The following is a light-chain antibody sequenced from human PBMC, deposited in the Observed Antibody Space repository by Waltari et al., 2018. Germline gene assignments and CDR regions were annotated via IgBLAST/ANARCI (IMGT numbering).Light chain of an antibody. Sequence: QSVLTQPPSASGTPGQRVTISCSGSRSHIGSNYVYWYQQVPGTAPKLLIYRNNQRPSGVPDRFSGSKSGTSASLAISGLRSEDEVDYYCAAWDDSLSGRVFGGGTKVTV. V-gene: IGLV1-47*01. CDR1: RSHIGSNY. CDR2: RNN. CDR3: AAWDDSLSGRV. J-gene: IGLJ3*02.